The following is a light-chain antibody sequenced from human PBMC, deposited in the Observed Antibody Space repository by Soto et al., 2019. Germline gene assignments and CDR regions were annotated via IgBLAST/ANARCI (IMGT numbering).Light chain of an antibody. J-gene: IGLJ2*01. V-gene: IGLV2-8*01. CDR2: EVA. CDR3: ASFATSNTLV. CDR1: SSDVGGYNY. Sequence: QSALTQPPSASGSPGQSVTISCTGTSSDVGGYNYVSWYQQHPGEAPKILIYEVAKRPPGVPDRFSGAKSGNTASLTVSGLLTEDEADYYCASFATSNTLVFGGGTQLTVL.